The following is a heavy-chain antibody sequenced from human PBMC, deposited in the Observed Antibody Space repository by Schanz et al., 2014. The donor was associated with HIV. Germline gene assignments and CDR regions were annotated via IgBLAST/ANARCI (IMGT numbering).Heavy chain of an antibody. J-gene: IGHJ6*02. CDR1: GFTFDDYA. Sequence: VQLVESGGGVVQPGRSLRLSCTASGFTFDDYAMHWVRQAPGKGLEWVSYISSSSTTIYYADSVQGRFSISRDKSKNTRYLQMNRLRAEDTAVYYCAKDRRGGYQFLYGLDVWGQGTTVTVSS. CDR2: ISSSSTTI. V-gene: IGHV3-48*01. CDR3: AKDRRGGYQFLYGLDV. D-gene: IGHD2-2*01.